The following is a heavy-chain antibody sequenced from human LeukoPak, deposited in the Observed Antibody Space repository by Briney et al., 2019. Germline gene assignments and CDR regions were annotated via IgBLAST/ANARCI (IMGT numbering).Heavy chain of an antibody. Sequence: GGSLRLSCAASGFTFSDYYMSWIRQAPGKGLEWVSYVSGSGTPIHYADSVKGRFSISRDNAKNSLFLQMNSLRAEDTAVYYCARDRGVAVSDFWGQGTLVSVSS. V-gene: IGHV3-11*01. CDR1: GFTFSDYY. CDR3: ARDRGVAVSDF. J-gene: IGHJ4*02. D-gene: IGHD3-10*01. CDR2: VSGSGTPI.